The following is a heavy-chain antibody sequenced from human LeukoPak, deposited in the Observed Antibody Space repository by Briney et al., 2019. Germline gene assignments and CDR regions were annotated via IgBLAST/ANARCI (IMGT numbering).Heavy chain of an antibody. D-gene: IGHD3-22*01. CDR3: ARDERYYDSSGYYSPFDY. CDR1: GFTFSSYW. J-gene: IGHJ4*02. V-gene: IGHV3-7*03. CDR2: IRQDGSEI. Sequence: PGGSLRLSCVDSGFTFSSYWMSWVRQAPGKGLEWVANIRQDGSEIYYGDSVKGRFTISRDNAKNSLYLQMNSLRAEDTALYYCARDERYYDSSGYYSPFDYWGQGTLVTVSS.